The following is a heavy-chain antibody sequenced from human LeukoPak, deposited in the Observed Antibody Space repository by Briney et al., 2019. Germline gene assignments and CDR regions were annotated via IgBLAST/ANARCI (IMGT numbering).Heavy chain of an antibody. CDR2: IYYSGST. CDR1: GGSISSYY. Sequence: SETLSLTCTVSGGSISSYYWGWIRQPPGKGLEWIGYIYYSGSTNYNPSLKSRVTISVDTSKNQFSLKLSSVTAADTAVYYCARHYLGQWLIDYWGQGTLVTVSS. D-gene: IGHD6-19*01. V-gene: IGHV4-59*08. J-gene: IGHJ4*02. CDR3: ARHYLGQWLIDY.